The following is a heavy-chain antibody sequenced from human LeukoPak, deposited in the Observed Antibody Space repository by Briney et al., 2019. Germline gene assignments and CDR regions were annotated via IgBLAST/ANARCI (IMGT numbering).Heavy chain of an antibody. CDR3: ARSGSSGYLDY. Sequence: GGSLRLSCAASGFTFSSYWMSWVRQAPGKGLEGVANIKQDGSEEYYVDSVKGRFTISRDNAKNSLYLQMNSLRAEDTAVYYCARSGSSGYLDYWGQGTLVTVS. D-gene: IGHD3-22*01. V-gene: IGHV3-7*01. J-gene: IGHJ4*02. CDR1: GFTFSSYW. CDR2: IKQDGSEE.